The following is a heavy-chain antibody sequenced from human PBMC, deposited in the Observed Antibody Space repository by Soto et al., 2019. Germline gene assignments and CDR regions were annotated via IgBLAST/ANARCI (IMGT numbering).Heavy chain of an antibody. CDR2: TYYRSKWYN. CDR3: VRLIGDSWLHS. V-gene: IGHV6-1*01. CDR1: GDSVSSSSVT. D-gene: IGHD5-12*01. J-gene: IGHJ4*02. Sequence: HSQTLSLTCAISGDSVSSSSVTWNWIRQSPSRGLEWLGRTYYRSKWYNDYAESVKSRITINPDTSKNQFSLHLNSVTPEDTAVYYCVRLIGDSWLHSWGQGTLVSVSS.